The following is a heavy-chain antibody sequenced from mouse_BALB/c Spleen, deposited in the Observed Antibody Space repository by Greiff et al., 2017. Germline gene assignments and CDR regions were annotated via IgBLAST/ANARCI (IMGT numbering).Heavy chain of an antibody. Sequence: EVHLVESGGGLVQPGGSLKLSCAASGFTFSSYTMSWVRQTPEKRLEWVAYISNGGGSTYYPDTVKGRFTISRDNAKNTLYLQMSSLKSEDTAMYYCARIGSSYDWFAYWGQGTLVTVSA. V-gene: IGHV5-12-2*01. D-gene: IGHD1-1*01. CDR3: ARIGSSYDWFAY. CDR2: ISNGGGST. CDR1: GFTFSSYT. J-gene: IGHJ3*01.